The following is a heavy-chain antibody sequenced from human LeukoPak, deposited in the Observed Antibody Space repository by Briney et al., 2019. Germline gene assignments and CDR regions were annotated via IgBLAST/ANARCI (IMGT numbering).Heavy chain of an antibody. CDR1: GGSFSGYY. V-gene: IGHV4-34*01. Sequence: SETLSLTCAVYGGSFSGYYWSWIRQPPGKGLKWIGEINHSESTNYNPSLKSRVTISVDTSKNQFSLKLSSVTAADTAVYSCARDAGYCSSTSCYNWFDPWGQGTLVTVSS. CDR3: ARDAGYCSSTSCYNWFDP. J-gene: IGHJ5*02. CDR2: INHSEST. D-gene: IGHD2-2*01.